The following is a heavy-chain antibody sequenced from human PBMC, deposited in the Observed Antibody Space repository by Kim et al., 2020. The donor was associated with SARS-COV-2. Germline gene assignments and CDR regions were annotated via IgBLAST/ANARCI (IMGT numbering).Heavy chain of an antibody. Sequence: SETLSLTCTVSGGSISSYYWSWIRQPPGKGLEWIGYIYYSGSTNYNPSLKSRVTISVDTSKNQFSLKLSSVTAADTAVYYCARAYYYDSSGYYGPYDYYYGIGDWGQGTTVTVSS. CDR2: IYYSGST. J-gene: IGHJ6*02. CDR1: GGSISSYY. D-gene: IGHD3-22*01. V-gene: IGHV4-59*01. CDR3: ARAYYYDSSGYYGPYDYYYGIGD.